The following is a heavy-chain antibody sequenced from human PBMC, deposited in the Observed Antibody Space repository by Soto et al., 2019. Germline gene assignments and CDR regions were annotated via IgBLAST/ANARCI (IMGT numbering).Heavy chain of an antibody. V-gene: IGHV3-15*01. CDR3: TTGAGIYDYIWGSYRYNYYYYYMDV. Sequence: GGSLRLSCAASGFTFSNAWMSWVRQAPGKGLEWVGRIKSKTDGGTTDYAAPVKGRFTISRDDSKNTLYLQMNSLKTEDTAVYYCTTGAGIYDYIWGSYRYNYYYYYMDVWGKGTTVTVSS. CDR1: GFTFSNAW. D-gene: IGHD3-16*02. J-gene: IGHJ6*03. CDR2: IKSKTDGGTT.